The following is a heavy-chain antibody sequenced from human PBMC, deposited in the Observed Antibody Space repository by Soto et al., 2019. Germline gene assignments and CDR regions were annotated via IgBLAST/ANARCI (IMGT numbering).Heavy chain of an antibody. D-gene: IGHD3-10*01. CDR2: IYTSGST. J-gene: IGHJ5*02. CDR3: ARQIAAYYYGSGSYRLDP. CDR1: GGSISSYY. V-gene: IGHV4-4*07. Sequence: TLSLTCTVSGGSISSYYWSWIRQPAGKGLEWIGRIYTSGSTNYNPSLKSRVTMSVDTSKNQFSLKLSSVTAADTAVYYCARQIAAYYYGSGSYRLDPWGQGTLVTVSS.